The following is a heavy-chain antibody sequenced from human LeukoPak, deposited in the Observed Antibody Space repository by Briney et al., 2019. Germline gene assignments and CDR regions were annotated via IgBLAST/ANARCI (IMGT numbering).Heavy chain of an antibody. V-gene: IGHV1-18*01. J-gene: IGHJ4*02. Sequence: GASVKVSCKASGYTFTSYGISWVRQAPGQGLEWMGWISAYNGNTNYAQKLQGRVTMTTDTSTDTAYMELRSLRSDDTAVYYCARMMGGYSYGSPIGWGQGTLVTVSS. CDR2: ISAYNGNT. D-gene: IGHD5-18*01. CDR1: GYTFTSYG. CDR3: ARMMGGYSYGSPIG.